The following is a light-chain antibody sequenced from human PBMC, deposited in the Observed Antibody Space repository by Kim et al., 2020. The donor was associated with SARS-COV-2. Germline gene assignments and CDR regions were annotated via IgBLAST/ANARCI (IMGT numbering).Light chain of an antibody. CDR2: GAS. CDR3: QQYNNWPPGT. J-gene: IGKJ1*01. Sequence: SPGESATLSCRASQSVSSNFAWYQQKPGQAPRLLLYGASTRATGIPARFSGSGSGTEFTLTISSLQSEDVAVYYCQQYNNWPPGTFGQGTKVDIK. CDR1: QSVSSN. V-gene: IGKV3-15*01.